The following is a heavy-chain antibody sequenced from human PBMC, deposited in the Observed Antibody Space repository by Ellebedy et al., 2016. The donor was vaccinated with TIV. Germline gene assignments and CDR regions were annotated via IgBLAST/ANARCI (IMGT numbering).Heavy chain of an antibody. V-gene: IGHV4-59*01. Sequence: SETLSLXXTVSGGSISSYYWSWIRQPPGKGLEWIGYIYYSGSTNYNPSLKSRVTISVDTSKNQFSLKLSSVTAADTAVYYCARMGQWLDYYYYYGMDVWGQGTTVTVSS. CDR2: IYYSGST. D-gene: IGHD6-19*01. J-gene: IGHJ6*02. CDR3: ARMGQWLDYYYYYGMDV. CDR1: GGSISSYY.